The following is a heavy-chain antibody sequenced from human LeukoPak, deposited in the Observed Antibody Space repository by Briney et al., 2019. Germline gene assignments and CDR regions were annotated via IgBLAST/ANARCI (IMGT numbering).Heavy chain of an antibody. J-gene: IGHJ4*02. CDR2: FYHRA. D-gene: IGHD4-17*01. Sequence: TSETLSLTCTVSGGSSIGSGGYDWTWIRRHPEKGLEWIGYFYHRASYNPSLKSRVTISVDTSKNQFSLSLASVTAADTAVYYCVREGEYGEDYYWGQGAQVIVST. CDR3: VREGEYGEDYY. CDR1: GGSSIGSGGYD. V-gene: IGHV4-31*03.